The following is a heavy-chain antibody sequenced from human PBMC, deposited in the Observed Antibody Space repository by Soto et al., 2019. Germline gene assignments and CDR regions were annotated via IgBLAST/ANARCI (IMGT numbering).Heavy chain of an antibody. J-gene: IGHJ4*02. CDR3: AREGGRDGSIANDF. V-gene: IGHV3-64*01. D-gene: IGHD2-15*01. CDR1: GFTFSSYT. Sequence: EVQLVESGGGLVQPGGSLRLACAASGFTFSSYTMHWVRQAPGKGLEYVSGISSSGGTTYYANSVKGRFTISRDNSKNTLYLQMGRLRTEDMAVYYCAREGGRDGSIANDFWGQGTLVTVSS. CDR2: ISSSGGTT.